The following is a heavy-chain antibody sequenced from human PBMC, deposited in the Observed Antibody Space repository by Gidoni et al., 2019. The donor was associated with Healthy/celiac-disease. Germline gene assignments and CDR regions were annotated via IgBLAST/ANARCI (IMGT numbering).Heavy chain of an antibody. CDR1: GFTFSSYW. CDR2: IKQDGSEK. J-gene: IGHJ6*02. V-gene: IGHV3-7*03. Sequence: EVQLVESGGGLVQPGGSLRLSCAASGFTFSSYWMSWVRQAPGKGLEWVANIKQDGSEKYYVDSVKGRFTISRDNAKNSLYLQMNSLRAEDTAVYYCAREVRSYDILTGYPYYYYGMDVWGQGTTVTVSS. D-gene: IGHD3-9*01. CDR3: AREVRSYDILTGYPYYYYGMDV.